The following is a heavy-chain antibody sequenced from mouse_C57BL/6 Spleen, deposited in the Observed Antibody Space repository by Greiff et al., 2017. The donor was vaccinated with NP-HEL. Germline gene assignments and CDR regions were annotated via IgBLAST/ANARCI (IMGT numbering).Heavy chain of an antibody. D-gene: IGHD2-4*01. CDR2: ISDGGSYT. Sequence: EVQGVESGGGLVKPGGSLKLSCAASGFTFSSYAMSWVRQTPEKRLEWVATISDGGSYTYYPDNVKGRFTISRDNAKNNLYLQMSHLKSEDTAMYYCAREGPYDYMAWFAYWGQGTLVTVSA. CDR1: GFTFSSYA. J-gene: IGHJ3*01. CDR3: AREGPYDYMAWFAY. V-gene: IGHV5-4*01.